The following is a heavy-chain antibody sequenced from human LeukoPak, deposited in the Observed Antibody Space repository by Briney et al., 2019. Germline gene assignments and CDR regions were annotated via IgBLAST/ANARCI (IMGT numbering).Heavy chain of an antibody. D-gene: IGHD1-1*01. CDR2: ISYDGSNK. CDR3: ARERQLERLAFGKEGSAFDY. J-gene: IGHJ4*02. V-gene: IGHV3-30*04. CDR1: GITFSNYA. Sequence: GGSLRLSCAASGITFSNYAMHWVRPAPGKGLEWVAVISYDGSNKYSADSVKGRFTISRDNSKNTLYLQMNSLRAEDTAVYYCARERQLERLAFGKEGSAFDYWGQGTLVTVSS.